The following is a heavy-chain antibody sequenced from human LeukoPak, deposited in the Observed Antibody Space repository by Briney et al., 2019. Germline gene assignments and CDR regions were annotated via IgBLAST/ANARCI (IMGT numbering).Heavy chain of an antibody. CDR2: INPSGGNT. D-gene: IGHD5-24*01. Sequence: ASVKVACKASGYTFTSYYLHWVRQAPGQGLEWMGIINPSGGNTNYAQKFQDRVTMTRDTSTSTVYMQLSSLRSEDTAVYYCARDEMNSLDYWRQGTLVTVSS. CDR1: GYTFTSYY. J-gene: IGHJ4*02. V-gene: IGHV1-46*01. CDR3: ARDEMNSLDY.